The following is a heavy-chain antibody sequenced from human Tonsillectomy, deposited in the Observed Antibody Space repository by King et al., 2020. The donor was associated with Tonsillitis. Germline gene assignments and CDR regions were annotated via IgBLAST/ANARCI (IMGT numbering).Heavy chain of an antibody. D-gene: IGHD3-10*01. V-gene: IGHV3-33*01. J-gene: IGHJ4*02. CDR3: ARVGSGSYYPDY. CDR2: IWYDGSNK. Sequence: VQLVESGGGVVQPGRSLRLSCAASGFTFSSYGMHWVRQAPGKGLEWVAVIWYDGSNKYYADSVKGRFPISRDNSKNTLYLQMNSLRAEDTAVYYCARVGSGSYYPDYWGQGTLVTVSS. CDR1: GFTFSSYG.